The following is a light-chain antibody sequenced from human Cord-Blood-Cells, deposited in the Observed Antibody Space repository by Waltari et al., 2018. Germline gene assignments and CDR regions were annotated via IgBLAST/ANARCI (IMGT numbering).Light chain of an antibody. CDR3: CSYAGSYTVV. CDR2: DVS. Sequence: QSALTQPRSVSGSPGQSVTISCTGTSSDVGGYNYVSWYQQHPGKAPKLMIYDVSKRPSGVPYLFSGSKAGNTASLTISGLQAEDEADYDCCSYAGSYTVVFGGGTKLTVL. V-gene: IGLV2-11*02. CDR1: SSDVGGYNY. J-gene: IGLJ2*01.